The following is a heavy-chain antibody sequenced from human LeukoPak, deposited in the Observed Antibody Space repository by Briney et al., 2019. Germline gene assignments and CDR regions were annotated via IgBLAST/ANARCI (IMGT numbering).Heavy chain of an antibody. CDR3: AREPITMIVVVTPGALDI. V-gene: IGHV4-4*07. CDR1: GGSISSYY. Sequence: SETLSLTCTVSGGSISSYYWSWIRQPAGKGLEWIGRIYTSGSTNYNPSLKSRVTMSVDTSKNQFSLKLSSVTAADTAVYYCAREPITMIVVVTPGALDIWGQGTMVTVSS. CDR2: IYTSGST. D-gene: IGHD3-22*01. J-gene: IGHJ3*02.